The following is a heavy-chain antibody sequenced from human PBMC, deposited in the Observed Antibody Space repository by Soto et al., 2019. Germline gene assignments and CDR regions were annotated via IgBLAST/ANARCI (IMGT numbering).Heavy chain of an antibody. Sequence: EVQLVESGGGLVQPGRSLRLSCAASGFTFDDYAMHWVRQAPGKGLEWVSGISWNSGYIGYADSVKGRFTISRDSAKNSLYLQMKSLRAEDTALYFCAKDLGSGTTQGYYYYAMDVWGQGTTVTVSS. D-gene: IGHD3-10*01. V-gene: IGHV3-9*01. J-gene: IGHJ6*02. CDR1: GFTFDDYA. CDR2: ISWNSGYI. CDR3: AKDLGSGTTQGYYYYAMDV.